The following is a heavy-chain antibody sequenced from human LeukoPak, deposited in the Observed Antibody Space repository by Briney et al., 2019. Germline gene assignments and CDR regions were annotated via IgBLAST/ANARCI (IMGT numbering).Heavy chain of an antibody. CDR2: IYRGGNT. CDR3: ARDLGYYGSGTYYPFDY. V-gene: IGHV3-66*01. CDR1: GFTVSSNY. J-gene: IGHJ4*02. D-gene: IGHD3-10*01. Sequence: PGGSLRLSWAASGFTVSSNYMSWVRQAPGKGLEWVSVIYRGGNTYSADSVKGRFSISRDNSKNTLYLQMNSLRAEDTAVYYCARDLGYYGSGTYYPFDYWGQGTLVTVSS.